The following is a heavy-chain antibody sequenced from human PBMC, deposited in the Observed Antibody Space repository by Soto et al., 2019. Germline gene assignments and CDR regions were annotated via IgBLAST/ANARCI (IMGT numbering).Heavy chain of an antibody. D-gene: IGHD6-19*01. V-gene: IGHV1-2*02. J-gene: IGHJ4*02. CDR2: INPNSGGT. CDR3: ARTNQSGYSSGWYSC. CDR1: GYTFTGYY. Sequence: ASVKVSCKASGYTFTGYYMHWVRQAPGQGLEWMGWINPNSGGTNYAQKFQGRVTMTRDTSISTAYMELSRLRSDDTAVYYCARTNQSGYSSGWYSCWGQGTLVTVSS.